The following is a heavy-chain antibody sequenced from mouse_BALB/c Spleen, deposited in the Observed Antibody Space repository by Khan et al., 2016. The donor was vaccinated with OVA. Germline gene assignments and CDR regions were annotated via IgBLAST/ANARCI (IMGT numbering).Heavy chain of an antibody. V-gene: IGHV5-6*01. CDR3: ARHWVGVMDY. CDR1: GFTFSTYG. Sequence: EVELVESGGDLVKPGGSLKLSCAASGFTFSTYGMSWVRQTPDKRLEWVATISSGGTYTYYPDTVKGRFTLSRANAKNTLYLQMSSLRSEDTAMYYCARHWVGVMDYWGQGTSVTVSS. CDR2: ISSGGTYT. D-gene: IGHD1-1*01. J-gene: IGHJ4*01.